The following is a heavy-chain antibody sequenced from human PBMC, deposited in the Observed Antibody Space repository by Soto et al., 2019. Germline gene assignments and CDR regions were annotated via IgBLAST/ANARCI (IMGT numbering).Heavy chain of an antibody. CDR2: IIHIFGTA. D-gene: IGHD3-16*02. J-gene: IGHJ6*02. CDR3: ARAWDYVWGSYRRRAWGMDV. V-gene: IGHV1-69*06. Sequence: GASVKVSCKASGGTFSSYAISWVRQAPGQGLEWMGGIIHIFGTANYAQKFQGRVTITADKSTSTAYMELSSLRSEDTAVYYCARAWDYVWGSYRRRAWGMDVWGQGTTVTVSS. CDR1: GGTFSSYA.